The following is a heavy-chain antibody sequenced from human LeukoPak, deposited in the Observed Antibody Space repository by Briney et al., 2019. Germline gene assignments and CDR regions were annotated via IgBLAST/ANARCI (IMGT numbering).Heavy chain of an antibody. Sequence: SETLSLTCTVFGDSIRSYYRSWIRQPPGKGLEWIASIDYSGRTYYSPSLKSRVTISVDTSRNQFSLKLSSVTAADAAVYYCARRGAGRNWFDPWGQGTPVTVSS. CDR2: IDYSGRT. CDR1: GDSIRSYY. J-gene: IGHJ5*02. D-gene: IGHD1-1*01. CDR3: ARRGAGRNWFDP. V-gene: IGHV4-39*01.